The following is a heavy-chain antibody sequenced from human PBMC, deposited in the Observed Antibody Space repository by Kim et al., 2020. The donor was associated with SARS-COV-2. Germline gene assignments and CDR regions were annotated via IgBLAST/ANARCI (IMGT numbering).Heavy chain of an antibody. CDR2: IYYSGNT. V-gene: IGHV4-39*01. Sequence: SETLSLTCSVSGGSISTRNYYWGWIRQPPGKGLEWIGSIYYSGNTYYNPSLKSRVTISVDTSKNQFSLKLSSVTAADMAVYYCATTPRDCSSTSCYDRRIDYWGQGTLVTVSS. CDR3: ATTPRDCSSTSCYDRRIDY. J-gene: IGHJ4*02. CDR1: GGSISTRNYY. D-gene: IGHD2-2*01.